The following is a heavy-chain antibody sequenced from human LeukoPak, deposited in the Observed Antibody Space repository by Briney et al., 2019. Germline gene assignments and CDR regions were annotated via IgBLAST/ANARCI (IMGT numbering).Heavy chain of an antibody. J-gene: IGHJ6*02. CDR2: IRSKANSYAT. D-gene: IGHD2-2*01. CDR3: SCYPSEAYGMDV. Sequence: GGSLRLSCAASGFTFSGSAMHWVRQASGKGLEWVGRIRSKANSYATAYAASVKGRFTISRDDSKHTASLQMNSLKTEDTAVYYCSCYPSEAYGMDVWGQGTTVTV. CDR1: GFTFSGSA. V-gene: IGHV3-73*01.